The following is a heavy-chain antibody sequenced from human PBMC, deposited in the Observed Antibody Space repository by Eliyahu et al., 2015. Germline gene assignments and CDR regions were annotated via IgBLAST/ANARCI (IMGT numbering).Heavy chain of an antibody. D-gene: IGHD3-9*01. CDR1: GXTFSTYA. V-gene: IGHV3-23*01. CDR2: ISGSGDDT. Sequence: EVQLLESGGGLVQPGGSLRLSCAASGXTFSTYAMSWVRQAPGKGLXWVSAISGSGDDTYYADSVKGRFTISRDNSKNTLYLQMNSLRAEDTAVYYCARLTGGHWGQGALVTVSS. CDR3: ARLTGGH. J-gene: IGHJ4*02.